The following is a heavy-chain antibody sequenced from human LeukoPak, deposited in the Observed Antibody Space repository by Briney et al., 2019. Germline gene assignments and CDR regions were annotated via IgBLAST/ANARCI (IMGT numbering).Heavy chain of an antibody. V-gene: IGHV1-8*01. CDR2: MNPNSGNT. CDR3: ARVRPRWRLIAVAVVLDY. Sequence: ASVTVSCKASGYTFTSYDINWVRQATGQGLEWMGWMNPNSGNTGYAQKFQGRVTMTRNTSISTAYMELSSLRSEDTAVYYCARVRPRWRLIAVAVVLDYWGQGTLVTVSS. D-gene: IGHD6-19*01. CDR1: GYTFTSYD. J-gene: IGHJ4*02.